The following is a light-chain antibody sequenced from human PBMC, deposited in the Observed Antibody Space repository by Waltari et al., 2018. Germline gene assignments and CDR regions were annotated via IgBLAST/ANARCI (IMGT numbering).Light chain of an antibody. CDR3: QQSYSSLPIT. CDR2: AAS. V-gene: IGKV1-39*01. J-gene: IGKJ5*01. CDR1: QSIGTS. Sequence: DILLTQSPSSLSASVGDRVTITCRPGQSIGTSLNWYQQKPGNAPNLLIYAASSLLSGAPSRFSGSGSGIEFTLTISSLQPEDFATYYCQQSYSSLPITFGQGTRLEIK.